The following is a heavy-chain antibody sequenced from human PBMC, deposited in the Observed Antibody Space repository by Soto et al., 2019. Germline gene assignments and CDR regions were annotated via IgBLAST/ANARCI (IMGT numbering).Heavy chain of an antibody. V-gene: IGHV3-23*01. CDR3: AKDPEAVASGGEYFQH. J-gene: IGHJ1*01. CDR1: GFTFSSYA. D-gene: IGHD6-19*01. CDR2: ISGSGGST. Sequence: EVQLLESGGGLVQPGGSLRLSCAASGFTFSSYAMSWVRQAPRKGLEWVSAISGSGGSTYYADSVKGRFTISRDNSKNTLYLQMNSLRAEDTAVYYCAKDPEAVASGGEYFQHWGQGTLVTVSS.